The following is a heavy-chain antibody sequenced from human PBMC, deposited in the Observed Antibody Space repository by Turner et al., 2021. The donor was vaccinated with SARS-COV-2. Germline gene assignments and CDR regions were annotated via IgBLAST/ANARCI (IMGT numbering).Heavy chain of an antibody. CDR3: ARDRPQYYDVWSGYWWFDP. Sequence: RLSCAASGFPFSSYWMRWVRQAPGKGLEWVANINQDGSEKYYVDSVKGRFTSYRDNAKNSLYLQMNSLRAEDTAVYYCARDRPQYYDVWSGYWWFDPWGQGTLVTVSS. J-gene: IGHJ5*02. CDR1: GFPFSSYW. V-gene: IGHV3-7*03. D-gene: IGHD3-3*01. CDR2: INQDGSEK.